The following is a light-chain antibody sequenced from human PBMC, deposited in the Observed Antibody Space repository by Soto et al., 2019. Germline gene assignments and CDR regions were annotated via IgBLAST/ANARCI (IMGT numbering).Light chain of an antibody. CDR1: QSVSSY. Sequence: EIVLTQSPATLSLSPGERATLSCRASQSVSSYLAWYQQKPGQAPRLLIYDASNRATGIPARFSGSGSGTDFNLTISSLEPEDFAVYYCQQRSNWPPFMYTFGQGTKLEI. V-gene: IGKV3-11*01. J-gene: IGKJ2*01. CDR2: DAS. CDR3: QQRSNWPPFMYT.